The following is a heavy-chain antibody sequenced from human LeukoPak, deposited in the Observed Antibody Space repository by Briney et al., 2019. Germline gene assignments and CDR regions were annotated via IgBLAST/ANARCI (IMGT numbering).Heavy chain of an antibody. J-gene: IGHJ4*02. CDR1: GFTFSTFW. CDR3: AREDSSGSGEDY. CDR2: IQQDGSEK. V-gene: IGHV3-7*01. D-gene: IGHD3-22*01. Sequence: GGSLRLSCAASGFTFSTFWMSWVRQAPGKGLEWVANIQQDGSEKYYVDSVKGRFTISRDNAKNSLYLQMNSLRAEDTAAYYCAREDSSGSGEDYWGQGTLVTVSS.